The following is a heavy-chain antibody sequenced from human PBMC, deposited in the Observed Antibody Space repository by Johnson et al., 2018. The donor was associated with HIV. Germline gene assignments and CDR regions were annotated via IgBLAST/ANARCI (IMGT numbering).Heavy chain of an antibody. D-gene: IGHD3-22*01. Sequence: GQLVESGGGSVQWGGSLRLSCAASGFTFDDFGLSWVRQAPGKGLEWVSGINWNGGSTGYTNSVKGRFTISRDNAKNSLYLHMHSLRAEDTALYYCARRQDYDTSGYFYHESAFDIWGQGTMVTVSS. CDR3: ARRQDYDTSGYFYHESAFDI. CDR1: GFTFDDFG. V-gene: IGHV3-20*04. J-gene: IGHJ3*02. CDR2: INWNGGST.